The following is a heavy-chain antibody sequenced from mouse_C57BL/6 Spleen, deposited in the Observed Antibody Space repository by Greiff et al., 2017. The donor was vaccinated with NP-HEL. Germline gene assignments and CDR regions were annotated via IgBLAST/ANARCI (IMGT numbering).Heavy chain of an antibody. Sequence: LVESGPELVKPGASVKISCKASGYAFSSSWMNWVKQRPGKGLEWIGRIYPGDGDTNYNGKFKGKATLTADKSSSTAYMQLSSLTSEDSAVYFCAGYSNYEGDAMDYWGQGTSVTVSS. CDR1: GYAFSSSW. J-gene: IGHJ4*01. D-gene: IGHD2-5*01. CDR2: IYPGDGDT. CDR3: AGYSNYEGDAMDY. V-gene: IGHV1-82*01.